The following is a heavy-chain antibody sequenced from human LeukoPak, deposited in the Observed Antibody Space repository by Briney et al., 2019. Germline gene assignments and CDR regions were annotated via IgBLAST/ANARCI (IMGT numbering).Heavy chain of an antibody. CDR1: GFTFSNYG. D-gene: IGHD4-17*01. CDR2: ISGSGGST. CDR3: ARDRDYAFDY. V-gene: IGHV3-23*01. Sequence: GGSLRLSCAASGFTFSNYGMSWLRQAPGKGLEWVSAISGSGGSTYYADSVKGRFTISRDNAKNSLYLQMDSLRDEGTAVYYCARDRDYAFDYWGQGTLVTVSS. J-gene: IGHJ4*02.